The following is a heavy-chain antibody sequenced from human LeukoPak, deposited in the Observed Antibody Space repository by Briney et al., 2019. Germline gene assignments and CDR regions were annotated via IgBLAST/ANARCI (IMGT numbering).Heavy chain of an antibody. CDR3: ARAIPTYDFWSGYYTGPDYYGMDV. CDR2: IYYSGSI. CDR1: GGSISSYY. Sequence: SETLSLTCTVSGGSISSYYWSWIREPPGKGLEWSGYIYYSGSINYNPSIKSRVTISVDASKNQFSLKLRSVTAADTAVYYCARAIPTYDFWSGYYTGPDYYGMDVWGQGTTVTVSS. D-gene: IGHD3-3*01. V-gene: IGHV4-59*01. J-gene: IGHJ6*02.